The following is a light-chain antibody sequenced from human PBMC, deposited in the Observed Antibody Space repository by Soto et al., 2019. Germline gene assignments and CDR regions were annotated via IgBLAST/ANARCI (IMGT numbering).Light chain of an antibody. CDR2: DAS. V-gene: IGKV3-11*01. Sequence: EIVLTQSPATLSLSPGERATLSCRASQSVDNYLAWYQQKPGQAPRLLIYDASNRATGIPARFSGSGSGTDFTLTISSLEPEDFAVYYCQHFGGTTFTFGQGTRLEIK. CDR3: QHFGGTTFT. J-gene: IGKJ5*01. CDR1: QSVDNY.